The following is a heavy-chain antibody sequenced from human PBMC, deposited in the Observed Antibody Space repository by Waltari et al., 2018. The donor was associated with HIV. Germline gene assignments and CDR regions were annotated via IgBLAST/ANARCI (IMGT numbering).Heavy chain of an antibody. D-gene: IGHD6-6*01. CDR2: MSSSSSYI. J-gene: IGHJ5*02. CDR1: GFPFSSYS. V-gene: IGHV3-21*01. Sequence: EVQLVESGGGLVKPGGSLRLSCAASGFPFSSYSMHWVIQAPGKGLEWVSSMSSSSSYIYYADSVKGRFTIARDNAKNSLYLQMNSLRAEDTAVYYCARESAARDWFDPWGQGTLVTVSS. CDR3: ARESAARDWFDP.